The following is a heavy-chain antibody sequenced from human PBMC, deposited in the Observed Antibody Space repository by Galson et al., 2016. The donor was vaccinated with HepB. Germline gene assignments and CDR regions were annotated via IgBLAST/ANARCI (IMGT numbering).Heavy chain of an antibody. V-gene: IGHV3-30*03. D-gene: IGHD2-15*01. Sequence: SLRLSCAASGFNFRTHVLHWVRQAPGKGLEWEAVTSSDEGLKFYSDSVKCRFSISRDNPKNTLFLQMNSLRPEDTAVYFCVRDPVAGAPDYFDYWSQGTLVTVSS. CDR3: VRDPVAGAPDYFDY. CDR2: TSSDEGLK. CDR1: GFNFRTHV. J-gene: IGHJ4*02.